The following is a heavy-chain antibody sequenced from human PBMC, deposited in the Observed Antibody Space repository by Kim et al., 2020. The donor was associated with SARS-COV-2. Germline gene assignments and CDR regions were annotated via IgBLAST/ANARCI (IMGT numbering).Heavy chain of an antibody. CDR2: IYYSGST. CDR3: ARFPPGIAVAGIDY. Sequence: SETLSLTCTVSGGSISSSSYYWGWIRQPPGKGLEWIVSIYYSGSTYYNPSLKSRVTISVDTSKNQISLKLSSVTAADTAVYYCARFPPGIAVAGIDYWGQGTRVTVSS. V-gene: IGHV4-39*07. J-gene: IGHJ4*02. CDR1: GGSISSSSYY. D-gene: IGHD6-19*01.